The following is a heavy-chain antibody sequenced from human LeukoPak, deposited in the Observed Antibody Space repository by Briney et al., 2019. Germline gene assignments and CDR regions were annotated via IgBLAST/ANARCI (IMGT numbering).Heavy chain of an antibody. D-gene: IGHD6-19*01. CDR1: GHTFTCYD. CDR2: MNPNSGNT. J-gene: IGHJ4*02. CDR3: ARGSYSSGWDFDY. Sequence: ASVKVSCKASGHTFTCYDINWVRQATGQGLEWMGWMNPNSGNTGYAQKFQGRVTMTRNTSISTAYMELSSLRSEDTAVYYCARGSYSSGWDFDYWGQGTLVTVSS. V-gene: IGHV1-8*01.